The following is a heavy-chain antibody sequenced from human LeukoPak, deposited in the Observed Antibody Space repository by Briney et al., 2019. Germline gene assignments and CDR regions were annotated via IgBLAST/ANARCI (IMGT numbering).Heavy chain of an antibody. D-gene: IGHD2-15*01. CDR3: ARGEVVVAALWWFDP. V-gene: IGHV4-31*03. Sequence: SGTLSLTCTVSGGSISSGGYYWSWIRQHPGKGLEWIGYIYYSGSTYYNPSLKSRVTISVDTSKNQFSLKLSSVTAADTAVYYCARGEVVVAALWWFDPWGQGTLVTVSS. CDR1: GGSISSGGYY. CDR2: IYYSGST. J-gene: IGHJ5*02.